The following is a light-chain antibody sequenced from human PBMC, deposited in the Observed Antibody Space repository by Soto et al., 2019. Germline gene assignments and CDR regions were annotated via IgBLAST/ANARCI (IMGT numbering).Light chain of an antibody. CDR2: GSS. CDR1: SSNIGAGYD. Sequence: QSVLTQPPSVSGAPGQRVTSSCTGSSSNIGAGYDAHWYQQVPGTAPKLLIYGSSNRPSGIPDRFSGSKSGTSASLAITGLQAEDEADYYCQSYDSSLSGVVFGGGTQLTVL. J-gene: IGLJ2*01. V-gene: IGLV1-40*01. CDR3: QSYDSSLSGVV.